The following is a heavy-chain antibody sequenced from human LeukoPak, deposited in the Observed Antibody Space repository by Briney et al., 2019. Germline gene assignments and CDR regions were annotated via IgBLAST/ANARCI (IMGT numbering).Heavy chain of an antibody. Sequence: PSETLFLTCTVSGGSISSYYWSWIRQPPGKGLEWIGYIYHSVSTNYNPSLKSRVTISVDTSTNQFSLKMRSVTAADTAVYYCARHSFDSCDYYVDWGQGTLVTVSS. J-gene: IGHJ4*02. V-gene: IGHV4-59*08. CDR3: ARHSFDSCDYYVD. D-gene: IGHD3-22*01. CDR1: GGSISSYY. CDR2: IYHSVST.